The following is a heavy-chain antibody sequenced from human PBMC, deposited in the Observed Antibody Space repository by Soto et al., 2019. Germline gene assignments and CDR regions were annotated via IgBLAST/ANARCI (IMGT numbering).Heavy chain of an antibody. CDR3: ARASYSSGWYSNWFDP. CDR2: IFSNDEK. V-gene: IGHV2-26*01. J-gene: IGHJ5*02. D-gene: IGHD6-19*01. Sequence: QVTLKESGPVLVKPTETLTLTCTVSGFSLSNARMGVSWIRQPPGKALEWLAHIFSNDEKSYSTSLKSRLTISKDTSKSQVVLTMTNMDPVDTATYYCARASYSSGWYSNWFDPWGQGTLVTVSS. CDR1: GFSLSNARMG.